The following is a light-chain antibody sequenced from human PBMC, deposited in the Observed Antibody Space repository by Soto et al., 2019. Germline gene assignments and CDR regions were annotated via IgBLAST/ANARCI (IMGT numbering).Light chain of an antibody. J-gene: IGLJ2*01. CDR3: GTWDSSLSALV. CDR2: DNN. Sequence: QSVLTQPPSVSAAPGQKVTISCSGSSSNIDNNYVSWYQQLPGTAPKLLIYDNNERPSGIPDRFSGSKSGTSATLAITGLQTGDEADYYCGTWDSSLSALVFGGGTKLTVL. V-gene: IGLV1-51*01. CDR1: SSNIDNNY.